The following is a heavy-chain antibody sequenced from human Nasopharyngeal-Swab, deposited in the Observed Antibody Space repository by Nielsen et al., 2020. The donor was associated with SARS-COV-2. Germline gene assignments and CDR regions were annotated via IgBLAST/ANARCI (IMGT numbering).Heavy chain of an antibody. Sequence: GGSLRLSCAASGFTFSSYSMNWVRQAPGKGLEWVSYISSSSSTIYYADSVKGRFTISRDNAKNSLYLQMNSLRDEDTAVYYCARGGRWDDSTEWDYYYYGMDVWGQGPRSPSP. D-gene: IGHD3-22*01. CDR2: ISSSSSTI. J-gene: IGHJ6*02. CDR3: ARGGRWDDSTEWDYYYYGMDV. V-gene: IGHV3-48*02. CDR1: GFTFSSYS.